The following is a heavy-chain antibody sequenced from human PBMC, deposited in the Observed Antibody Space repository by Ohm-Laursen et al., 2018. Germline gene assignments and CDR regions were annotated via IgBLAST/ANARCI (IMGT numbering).Heavy chain of an antibody. J-gene: IGHJ4*02. Sequence: LRLSCAASGFTFSSYGMHWVRQAPGKGLEWVAVISYDGSNKYYADSVKGRFTISRDNSKNTLYLQMNSLRAEDTAVYYCAKGEWGRWGQGTLVTVSS. CDR3: AKGEWGR. V-gene: IGHV3-30*18. CDR1: GFTFSSYG. CDR2: ISYDGSNK. D-gene: IGHD2-8*01.